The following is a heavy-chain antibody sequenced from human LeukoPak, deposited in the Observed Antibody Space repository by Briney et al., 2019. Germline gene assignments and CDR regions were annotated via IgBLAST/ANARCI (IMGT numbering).Heavy chain of an antibody. J-gene: IGHJ4*02. CDR2: ISSSSSYI. CDR1: GFTFSSYS. D-gene: IGHD5-18*01. Sequence: GGSLRLSCAASGFTFSSYSMNWVRQAPGKGLEWVSSISSSSSYIYYADSVKGRFTISRDNAKNSLYLQMNSLRAEDTAVYYCARDGKDTAMVFYYFDYWGQGTLVTVSS. CDR3: ARDGKDTAMVFYYFDY. V-gene: IGHV3-21*01.